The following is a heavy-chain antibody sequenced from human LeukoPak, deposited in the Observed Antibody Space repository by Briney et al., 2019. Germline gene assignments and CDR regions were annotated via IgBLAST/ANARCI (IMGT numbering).Heavy chain of an antibody. J-gene: IGHJ6*02. Sequence: PSETLSLTCSVSGGSIRFYYWSWIRQPPGKGLEWIGYIHYTGHTNYNPSLKSRVTISLDTSKNHFSLKLTSVTAAHTAVYYCARHLGGHSGYDEDYDYYYGMDVWGQGTTVSVSS. D-gene: IGHD5-12*01. CDR2: IHYTGHT. CDR3: ARHLGGHSGYDEDYDYYYGMDV. V-gene: IGHV4-59*08. CDR1: GGSIRFYY.